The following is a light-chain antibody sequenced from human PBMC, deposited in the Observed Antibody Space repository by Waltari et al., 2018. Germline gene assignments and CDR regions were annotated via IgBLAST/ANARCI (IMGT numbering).Light chain of an antibody. CDR1: QGISTY. V-gene: IGKV1-9*01. CDR3: QRLDTYPLT. CDR2: AAS. Sequence: NQSPPSPSPLPPSVGGKVAITCRASQGISTYLAWYQQKPGKAPKLLIYAASTLRSGVPSRFSGNGSATDFALTISGLQPEDFATYYCQRLDTYPLTFGGGTKVEIK. J-gene: IGKJ4*01.